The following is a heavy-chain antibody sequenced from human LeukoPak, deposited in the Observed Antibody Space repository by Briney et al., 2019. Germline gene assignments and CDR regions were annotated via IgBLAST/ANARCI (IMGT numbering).Heavy chain of an antibody. Sequence: SETLSLTCTVSGGSISGYYWNWIRQSPEKGLEWIGYVYYTGSTNNNPSLERRVSISVDTSRNQFSLRLSSVTAADTAVYYCARTGGSFYFYYYMDVWGKGTTVTVSS. J-gene: IGHJ6*03. CDR3: ARTGGSFYFYYYMDV. CDR1: GGSISGYY. D-gene: IGHD1-26*01. V-gene: IGHV4-59*01. CDR2: VYYTGST.